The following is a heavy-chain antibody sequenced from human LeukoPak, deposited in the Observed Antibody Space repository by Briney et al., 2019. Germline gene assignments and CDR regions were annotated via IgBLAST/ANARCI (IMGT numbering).Heavy chain of an antibody. V-gene: IGHV4-59*11. CDR2: IYYSGST. CDR3: ARETELLWFGKKYYYYYMGV. CDR1: GGSISSHY. J-gene: IGHJ6*03. Sequence: SETLSLTCTVSGGSISSHYWSWIRQPPGKGLEWIGYIYYSGSTNYNPSLKSRVTISVDTSKNQFSLKLSSVTAADTAVYYCARETELLWFGKKYYYYYMGVWGKGTTVTVSS. D-gene: IGHD3-10*01.